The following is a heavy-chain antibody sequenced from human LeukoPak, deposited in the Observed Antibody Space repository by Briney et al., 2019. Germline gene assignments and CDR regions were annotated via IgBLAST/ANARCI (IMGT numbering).Heavy chain of an antibody. D-gene: IGHD6-19*01. CDR1: GYTFTSYY. Sequence: ASVKVSCKASGYTFTSYYMHWVRQAPGQGLEWMGIINPSGGSTSYAQKFQGRVTMTRDTSTSTVYMELSSLRSEDRAVFYCAGAEAAYYSFDYWGQGTLVTVSS. J-gene: IGHJ4*02. CDR2: INPSGGST. CDR3: AGAEAAYYSFDY. V-gene: IGHV1-46*01.